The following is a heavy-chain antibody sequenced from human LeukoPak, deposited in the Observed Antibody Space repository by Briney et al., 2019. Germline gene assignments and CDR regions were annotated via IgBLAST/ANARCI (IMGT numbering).Heavy chain of an antibody. D-gene: IGHD3-22*01. J-gene: IGHJ4*02. CDR1: GGSISSSSYY. CDR3: ARQSFPSMIVDQD. CDR2: IYYSGST. Sequence: SETLSLTCTVSGGSISSSSYYWGWIRQPPGKGLEWIGSIYYSGSTYYNPSLKSRVTISVDTSKDQFSLKLSSVTAADTAVYYCARQSFPSMIVDQDWGQGTLVTVSS. V-gene: IGHV4-39*01.